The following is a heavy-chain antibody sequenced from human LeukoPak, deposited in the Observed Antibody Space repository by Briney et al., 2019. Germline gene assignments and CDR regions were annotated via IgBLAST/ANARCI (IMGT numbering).Heavy chain of an antibody. D-gene: IGHD5-12*01. CDR1: GFTFSSYW. Sequence: AGGSLRLSCAASGFTFSSYWMSWVRQAPGKGLEWVANIKQDGSEKYYVDSVKGRFTISRDNAKNSLYLQMNSLRAEDTAVYYCATILGGPALYSGYDWDGSYWGQGTLVTVSS. J-gene: IGHJ4*02. V-gene: IGHV3-7*01. CDR2: IKQDGSEK. CDR3: ATILGGPALYSGYDWDGSY.